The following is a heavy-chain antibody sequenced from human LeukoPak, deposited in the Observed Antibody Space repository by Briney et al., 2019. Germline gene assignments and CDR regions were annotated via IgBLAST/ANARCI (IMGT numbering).Heavy chain of an antibody. J-gene: IGHJ4*02. CDR3: ARDRYTMAPGY. V-gene: IGHV1-18*01. D-gene: IGHD3-16*02. Sequence: ASVKVPCKASGGTFSNYPISWVRQAPGQGLEWMGWISTYNGNTEFAQNLQGRVTLTTDTSTSTAYMELRSLRSDDTAVYYCARDRYTMAPGYWGQGTLVIVSS. CDR2: ISTYNGNT. CDR1: GGTFSNYP.